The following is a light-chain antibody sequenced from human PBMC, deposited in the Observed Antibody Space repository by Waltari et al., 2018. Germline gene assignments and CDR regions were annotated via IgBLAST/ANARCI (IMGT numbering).Light chain of an antibody. CDR3: RQCCTVAYT. CDR2: WAF. Sequence: DIVLTQSPDSLAVSLGERATIKCRSSQSVLSSSNNRNYLGWYQQKPGQPPKLLISWAFTGEFGVPDRFSGDGSRTDFTLTIRSLQAEDVALYYCRQCCTVAYTFGQGTKLELK. J-gene: IGKJ2*01. CDR1: QSVLSSSNNRNY. V-gene: IGKV4-1*01.